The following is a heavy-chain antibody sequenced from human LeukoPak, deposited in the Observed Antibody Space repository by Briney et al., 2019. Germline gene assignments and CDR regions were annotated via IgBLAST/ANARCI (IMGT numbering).Heavy chain of an antibody. CDR1: GFTFSTYW. J-gene: IGHJ4*02. V-gene: IGHV3-7*04. CDR2: IKPDGSDK. Sequence: GRSLRLSCTASGFTFSTYWMTWVRQAPGKGLECVAKIKPDGSDKYYVHSVKGRFTISRDNAKNSLYLQLNSLRAEDTAVYYCARGRYSGGGIDNWGQGTLVTVSS. D-gene: IGHD6-19*01. CDR3: ARGRYSGGGIDN.